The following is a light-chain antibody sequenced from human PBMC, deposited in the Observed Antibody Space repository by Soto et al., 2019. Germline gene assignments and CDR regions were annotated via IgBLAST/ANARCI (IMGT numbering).Light chain of an antibody. CDR2: DVS. CDR3: SSYTSGFYV. J-gene: IGLJ1*01. CDR1: SSDVGGYNY. Sequence: ALTQPASVSGSPGQSITISCTGTSSDVGGYNYVSWYQQHPGKAPKLMIYDVSDRPSGVSNRFSGSKSGNTASLTISGPQAEDEADYYCSSYTSGFYVFGTGTKVTVL. V-gene: IGLV2-14*01.